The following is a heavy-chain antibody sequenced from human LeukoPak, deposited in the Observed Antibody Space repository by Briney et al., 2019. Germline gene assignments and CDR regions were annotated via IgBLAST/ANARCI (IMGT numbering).Heavy chain of an antibody. Sequence: GGSLRLSCAASGFTFSSYGMHWVRQAPGKGLEWVAVISYDGSNKYYADSVKGRFTISRDNSKNTLYLQMNSLRAEDTAVYYCAKANSGGSCCLDYWGQGTLVTVSS. CDR3: AKANSGGSCCLDY. J-gene: IGHJ4*02. CDR1: GFTFSSYG. CDR2: ISYDGSNK. D-gene: IGHD2-15*01. V-gene: IGHV3-30*18.